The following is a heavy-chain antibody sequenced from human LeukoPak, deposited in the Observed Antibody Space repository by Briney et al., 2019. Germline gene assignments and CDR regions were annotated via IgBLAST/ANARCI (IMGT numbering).Heavy chain of an antibody. V-gene: IGHV4-59*08. D-gene: IGHD2-2*01. J-gene: IGHJ4*02. CDR1: GGSISSSS. CDR2: IYYSGTT. Sequence: SETLSLTRTVSGGSISSSSWSWIRQPPGKGLEWIGYIYYSGTTNYNPSLKSRVTISVDTSKNQFSLKLSSVTAADTAVYYCARLRSTSWLLIDYWGQGALVTVSS. CDR3: ARLRSTSWLLIDY.